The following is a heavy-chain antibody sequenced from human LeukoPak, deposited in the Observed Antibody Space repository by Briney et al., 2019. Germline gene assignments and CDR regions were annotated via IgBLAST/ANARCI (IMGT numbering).Heavy chain of an antibody. CDR3: ARDLVVRVPKSRVYYYGMDV. CDR2: IWYDGSNK. Sequence: PGGSLRLSCAASGFTFSSYGMHWVRQAPGKGLEWVAVIWYDGSNKYYADSVKGRFTISRDNSKNTLYLQMNSLRAEDTAVYCCARDLVVRVPKSRVYYYGMDVWGQGTTVTVSS. D-gene: IGHD3-10*01. J-gene: IGHJ6*02. V-gene: IGHV3-33*01. CDR1: GFTFSSYG.